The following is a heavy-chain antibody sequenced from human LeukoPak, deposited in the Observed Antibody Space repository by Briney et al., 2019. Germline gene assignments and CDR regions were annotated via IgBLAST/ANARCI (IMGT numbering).Heavy chain of an antibody. J-gene: IGHJ4*02. D-gene: IGHD3-10*01. CDR1: GFTFSTYN. CDR2: ISSGSNTI. V-gene: IGHV3-48*01. CDR3: AKDLVRDFDY. Sequence: PGGSLRLSCAASGFTFSTYNMIWVRQAPGKGLQWVSYISSGSNTIYYADSVKGRFTISRDNAKNSLYLQMNSLKAEDTAVYYCAKDLVRDFDYWGQGTLVTVSS.